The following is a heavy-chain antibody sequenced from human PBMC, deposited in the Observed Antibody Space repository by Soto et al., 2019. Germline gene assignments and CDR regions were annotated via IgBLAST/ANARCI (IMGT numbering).Heavy chain of an antibody. CDR3: ARGGRCSGGTGLAWEHFDY. Sequence: EVQLVESGGGLVQPGGSLRLSCAASGFTFSNFWMDWVRQAPGKGLEWVANIKQGGSETYYVDSVEARFTISRDNAKDALYLHRNSEGAEDTAVYYCARGGRCSGGTGLAWEHFDYGGQGSLVTVSS. D-gene: IGHD2-15*01. V-gene: IGHV3-7*01. CDR1: GFTFSNFW. J-gene: IGHJ4*02. CDR2: IKQGGSET.